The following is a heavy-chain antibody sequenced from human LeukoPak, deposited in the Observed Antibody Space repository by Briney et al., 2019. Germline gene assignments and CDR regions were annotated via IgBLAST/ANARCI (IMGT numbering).Heavy chain of an antibody. CDR1: GFTFSSYE. V-gene: IGHV3-48*03. J-gene: IGHJ2*01. CDR3: AREFRGPSSGWHRGYWYFDL. D-gene: IGHD6-19*01. Sequence: AGGSLRLSCAASGFTFSSYEMNWVRQAPGKGLEWVTYISSSCSTIYYADSVKGRFTISRDNAKNSLYLQMNSLRAEDTAVYYCAREFRGPSSGWHRGYWYFDLWGRSTLVTVSS. CDR2: ISSSCSTI.